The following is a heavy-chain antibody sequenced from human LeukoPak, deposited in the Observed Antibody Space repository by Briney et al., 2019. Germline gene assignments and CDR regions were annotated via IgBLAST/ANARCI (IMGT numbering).Heavy chain of an antibody. V-gene: IGHV3-33*01. J-gene: IGHJ4*02. CDR3: AREMAV. Sequence: GGSLRLSCVASGFSFGTYSMHWARQVPGKGLEWVAVIWYDGSNEDYADSVKGRFTISRDNSKNTLYLQMNSLRAEDTAVYYCAREMAVWGQGALVTVSS. CDR1: GFSFGTYS. D-gene: IGHD2-8*01. CDR2: IWYDGSNE.